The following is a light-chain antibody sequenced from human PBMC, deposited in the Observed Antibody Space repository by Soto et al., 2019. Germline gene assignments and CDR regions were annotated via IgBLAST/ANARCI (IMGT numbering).Light chain of an antibody. Sequence: EIVLTQSPGTLSLSPGERATLSRRASQSVSSSYLAWYQQKPGQAPRLLIYGTSSRATAIPDRSSGSGSGTDFTLTISRLEPEDFAVYYCQQYGSSSWTFGQGTKVDIK. V-gene: IGKV3-20*01. CDR2: GTS. CDR3: QQYGSSSWT. CDR1: QSVSSSY. J-gene: IGKJ1*01.